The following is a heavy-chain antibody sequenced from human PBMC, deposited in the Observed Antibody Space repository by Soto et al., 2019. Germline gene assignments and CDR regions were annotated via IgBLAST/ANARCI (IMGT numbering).Heavy chain of an antibody. CDR3: ATGVVPATKWGYYSYGLDV. Sequence: QVQLVESGGGSVKPRGSLRLSCAASGFTFSDYYMSWIRQAPGKGLEWVSYISSGGFITYYADSVKGRFTTSWDKAKNSLYLQMNTLSANDTAVYYCATGVVPATKWGYYSYGLDVWGQGTTVTVSS. CDR1: GFTFSDYY. V-gene: IGHV3-11*01. CDR2: ISSGGFIT. J-gene: IGHJ6*02. D-gene: IGHD2-2*01.